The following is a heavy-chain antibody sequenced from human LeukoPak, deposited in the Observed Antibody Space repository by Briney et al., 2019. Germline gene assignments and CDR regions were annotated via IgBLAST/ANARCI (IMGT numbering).Heavy chain of an antibody. Sequence: PAETLSLTCTVSGGSVSSGSYYWSWIRQPPGKGLEWIGYIYYSGTTNYNPSLKSRVTISVDTSKNQFSLKLSSVTAADTAVYYCARVSSIHDAFDIWGQGTMVTVSS. J-gene: IGHJ3*02. CDR1: GGSVSSGSYY. CDR2: IYYSGTT. D-gene: IGHD2-2*01. V-gene: IGHV4-61*01. CDR3: ARVSSIHDAFDI.